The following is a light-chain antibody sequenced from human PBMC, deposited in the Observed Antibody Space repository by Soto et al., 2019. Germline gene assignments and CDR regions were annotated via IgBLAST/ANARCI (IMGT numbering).Light chain of an antibody. CDR3: QQRIT. Sequence: DIQITQSPSSLSSSVGDRVTITCRASQSIGFYLNWYQQKPVKAPKLLIYDTSSLQSGVPSRFRGSASGTDFTLTISSLQPEDFATYYCQQRITFGPGTKVDIK. CDR2: DTS. CDR1: QSIGFY. V-gene: IGKV1-39*01. J-gene: IGKJ3*01.